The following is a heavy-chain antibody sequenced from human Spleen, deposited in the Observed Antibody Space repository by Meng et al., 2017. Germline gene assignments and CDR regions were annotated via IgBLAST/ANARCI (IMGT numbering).Heavy chain of an antibody. D-gene: IGHD1-26*01. J-gene: IGHJ4*02. Sequence: GSLRLSCAVYGGSFSGYYWSWIRQPPGKGLEWIGEINHSGSTNYNPSLKSRVTISVDTSKNQFSLKLSSVTAADTAVYYCAGSIVGATGVDYWGQGTLVTVSS. CDR2: INHSGST. V-gene: IGHV4-34*01. CDR1: GGSFSGYY. CDR3: AGSIVGATGVDY.